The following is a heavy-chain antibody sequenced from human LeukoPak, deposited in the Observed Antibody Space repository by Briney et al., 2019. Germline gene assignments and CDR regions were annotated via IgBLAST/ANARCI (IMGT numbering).Heavy chain of an antibody. V-gene: IGHV3-11*01. D-gene: IGHD2-15*01. J-gene: IGHJ3*02. CDR2: ISSSGSTI. Sequence: PGGSLRLSCAASGFTFSDYYMSWIRQAPGKGLEWVSYISSSGSTIYYADSVKGRFTISRDNAKNSLYLQMNSLRAEDTAVYYCARVLGYCSGGSCPVAFDIWGQGTMVTVSS. CDR3: ARVLGYCSGGSCPVAFDI. CDR1: GFTFSDYY.